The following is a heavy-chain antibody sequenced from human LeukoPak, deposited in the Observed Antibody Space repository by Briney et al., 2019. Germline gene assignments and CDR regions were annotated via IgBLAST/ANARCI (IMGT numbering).Heavy chain of an antibody. CDR3: AHSWDQLRFTMIVVAPFDY. CDR2: IYWDDDK. Sequence: SGPTLVKPTQTLTLTCTFSGFSLSTSGVGVGWIRQPPGKALEWLALIYWDDDKRYSPSLKSRLTITKDTSKNQLVLTMTNMDPVDTATYYCAHSWDQLRFTMIVVAPFDYWGQGTLVTVSS. V-gene: IGHV2-5*02. D-gene: IGHD3-22*01. J-gene: IGHJ4*02. CDR1: GFSLSTSGVG.